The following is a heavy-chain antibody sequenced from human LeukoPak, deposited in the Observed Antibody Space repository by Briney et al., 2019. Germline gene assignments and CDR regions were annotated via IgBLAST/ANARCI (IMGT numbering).Heavy chain of an antibody. CDR1: GGSISSYY. CDR3: ARASALVYDSSGYYPDWFDP. Sequence: SETLSLTCTVSGGSISSYYWSWIRQPPGKGLEWIGYIYYSWSTNYNPSLKSRVTISVDTSKNQFSLKLSSVTAADTAVYYCARASALVYDSSGYYPDWFDPWGQGTLVTVSS. J-gene: IGHJ5*02. CDR2: IYYSWST. D-gene: IGHD3-22*01. V-gene: IGHV4-59*01.